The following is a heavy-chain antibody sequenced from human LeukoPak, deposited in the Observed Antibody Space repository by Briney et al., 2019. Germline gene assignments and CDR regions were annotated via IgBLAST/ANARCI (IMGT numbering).Heavy chain of an antibody. CDR1: GYTFTSYD. J-gene: IGHJ4*02. Sequence: ASVKVSCKASGYTFTSYDINWVRQAPGQGLEWMGWMNPNSGNTGYAQKFQGRVTITRNTSISTAYMELSSLRSEDTAVYYCARGLLYSSSFPYWGQGTLVTVSS. CDR3: ARGLLYSSSFPY. V-gene: IGHV1-8*03. D-gene: IGHD6-6*01. CDR2: MNPNSGNT.